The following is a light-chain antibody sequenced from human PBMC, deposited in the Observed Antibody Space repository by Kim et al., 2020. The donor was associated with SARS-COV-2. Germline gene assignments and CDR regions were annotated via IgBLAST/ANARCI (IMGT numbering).Light chain of an antibody. CDR1: SSNIGAGYD. V-gene: IGLV1-40*01. CDR2: ENN. CDR3: QSYDASLSGSI. Sequence: QSVLTQPPSVSGAPGQTVTIACSGSSSNIGAGYDVHWYQQFPEKAPKLLIHENNNRPSGVPDRFSGSKSGTSASLAITGLQAEDEADYYSQSYDASLSGSIFGGGTKVTVL. J-gene: IGLJ2*01.